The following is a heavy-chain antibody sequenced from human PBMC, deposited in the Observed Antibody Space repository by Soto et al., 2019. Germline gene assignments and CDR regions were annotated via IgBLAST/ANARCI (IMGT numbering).Heavy chain of an antibody. CDR1: GFTFRAYA. CDR3: TKRPMCARDCWYFDD. Sequence: EVRLLESGGGSEQPGGSLRLSCEASGFTFRAYAMYWVRQAPGKGLEWVSAIDDENIAYYADSVKGRFIITSDNSRNTLYLHMDGLSVEDKDRSCCTKRPMCARDCWYFDDWGQGTLVTVSS. D-gene: IGHD1-20*01. V-gene: IGHV3-23*05. J-gene: IGHJ4*02. CDR2: IDDENIA.